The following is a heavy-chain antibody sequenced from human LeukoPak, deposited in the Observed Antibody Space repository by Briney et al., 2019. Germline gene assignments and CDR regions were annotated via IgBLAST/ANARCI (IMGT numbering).Heavy chain of an antibody. D-gene: IGHD2-2*01. CDR1: GYSFTSYW. J-gene: IGHJ3*02. CDR2: IYPSDSKI. V-gene: IGHV5-51*01. CDR3: ARLQLPDAFDI. Sequence: HGESLKLSCKGSGYSFTSYWIAWVRQLPGKGLEWMGIIYPSDSKIRYSPSFQGQVTISADRSISTAYLQWSSLKASDTAMYYCARLQLPDAFDIWGQGTMVTVSS.